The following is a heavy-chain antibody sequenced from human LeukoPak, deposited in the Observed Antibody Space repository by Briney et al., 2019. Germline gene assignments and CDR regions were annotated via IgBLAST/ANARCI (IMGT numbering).Heavy chain of an antibody. CDR2: IYYSEST. D-gene: IGHD2-2*01. V-gene: IGHV4-59*01. CDR3: ARGGGGCSSTSCYFRFDP. J-gene: IGHJ5*02. Sequence: SETLSLTCTVSGGSISSYYWSWIRQPPGKGLEWIGYIYYSESTNYNPSLKSRVTISVDTSKNQFSLKLSSVTAADTAVYYCARGGGGCSSTSCYFRFDPWGQGTLVTVSS. CDR1: GGSISSYY.